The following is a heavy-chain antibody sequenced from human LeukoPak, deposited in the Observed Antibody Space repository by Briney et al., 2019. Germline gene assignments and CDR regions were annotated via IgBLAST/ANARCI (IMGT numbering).Heavy chain of an antibody. CDR2: INWNGGST. CDR3: AREVGVVGATCDY. Sequence: GGSLRLSCAASGFIFDDYGMNWVRQAPGKGLEWVSGINWNGGSTGYADSVKGRFTISRDNAENSLFLQMNSLRAEDTAVYYCAREVGVVGATCDYWGQGTLVTVSS. CDR1: GFIFDDYG. V-gene: IGHV3-20*04. D-gene: IGHD1-26*01. J-gene: IGHJ4*02.